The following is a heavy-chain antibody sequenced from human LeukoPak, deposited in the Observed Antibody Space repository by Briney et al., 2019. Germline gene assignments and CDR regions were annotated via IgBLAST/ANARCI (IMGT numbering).Heavy chain of an antibody. D-gene: IGHD2-8*02. V-gene: IGHV4-4*02. CDR3: ASSADALVVPSS. CDR2: IYHSGST. J-gene: IGHJ5*02. CDR1: GGSISSSNW. Sequence: PSETLSLTCAVSGGSISSSNWWSWVRQPPGKGLEWIGEIYHSGSTNYNPSLQSRVTISVDKSKNHFSLRLSSVTAADTAVYYCASSADALVVPSSWGQGTLVTVSS.